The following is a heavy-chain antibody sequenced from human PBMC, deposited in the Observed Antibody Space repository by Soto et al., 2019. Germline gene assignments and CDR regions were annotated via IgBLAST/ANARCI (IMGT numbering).Heavy chain of an antibody. J-gene: IGHJ4*02. CDR2: ISYDGSNK. Sequence: QVQLVESGGGVVQPGRSLRLSCAASGFTFSSYAMHWVRQAPGKGLEWVAVISYDGSNKYYADSVKGRFTISRDNSKNTLYLQMNSLRAEDTAVYYCARLDDYGENGSDYWGQGTLVTVSS. CDR1: GFTFSSYA. D-gene: IGHD4-17*01. CDR3: ARLDDYGENGSDY. V-gene: IGHV3-30-3*01.